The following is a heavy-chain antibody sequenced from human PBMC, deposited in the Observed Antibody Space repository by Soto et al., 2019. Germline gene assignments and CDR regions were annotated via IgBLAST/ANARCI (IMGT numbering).Heavy chain of an antibody. CDR1: GGSFSGYY. CDR2: INHSGST. Sequence: SETLSLTCAVYGGSFSGYYWSWIRQPPGKGLEWIGEINHSGSTNYNPSLKSRVTISVDTSKNQFSLKLSSVTAADTAVYYCARDLLVVVPAAIRDAFDIWGQGTMVTVSS. J-gene: IGHJ3*02. D-gene: IGHD2-2*01. CDR3: ARDLLVVVPAAIRDAFDI. V-gene: IGHV4-34*01.